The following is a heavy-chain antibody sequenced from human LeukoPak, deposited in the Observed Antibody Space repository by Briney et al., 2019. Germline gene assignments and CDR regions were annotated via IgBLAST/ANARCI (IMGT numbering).Heavy chain of an antibody. V-gene: IGHV4-59*11. D-gene: IGHD3-3*01. CDR2: IYYSGST. J-gene: IGHJ4*02. Sequence: SETLSLTCTVSGGSLSSHYWSWIRQPPGKGLEWIGYIYYSGSTNYNPSLKSRVTISVDTSKNQFSLKLSSVTAADTAVYYCARALSGFFGDGMSFDYWGQGTLVTVSS. CDR1: GGSLSSHY. CDR3: ARALSGFFGDGMSFDY.